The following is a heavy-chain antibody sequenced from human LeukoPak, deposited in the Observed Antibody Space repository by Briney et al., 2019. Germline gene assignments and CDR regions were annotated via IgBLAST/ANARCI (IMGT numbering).Heavy chain of an antibody. Sequence: GGPLPLFCSPSGFPLRCYSLRWVRPAPGKGLEWVSSISSSSSYIYYADSVKGRFTISRDNDKNSLFLQMNSMGAEDTAVYYCARDAGYDFWSGYYTDYWGQGTLVTVSS. CDR3: ARDAGYDFWSGYYTDY. CDR1: GFPLRCYS. J-gene: IGHJ4*02. D-gene: IGHD3-3*01. V-gene: IGHV3-21*01. CDR2: ISSSSSYI.